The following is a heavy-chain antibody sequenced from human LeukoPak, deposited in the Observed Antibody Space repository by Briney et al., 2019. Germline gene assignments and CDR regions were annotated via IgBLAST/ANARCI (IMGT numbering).Heavy chain of an antibody. V-gene: IGHV1-18*01. Sequence: TVSFKASGYTFTSYGINWVRQAPGQGLEWMGWISAYNGNTNYAQKLQARVTMTTDTSTSTAYMELRSLRSDDTAVYYSARQYSSLPNWFDPWGQGTLVTLSS. CDR1: GYTFTSYG. CDR3: ARQYSSLPNWFDP. J-gene: IGHJ5*02. CDR2: ISAYNGNT. D-gene: IGHD6-6*01.